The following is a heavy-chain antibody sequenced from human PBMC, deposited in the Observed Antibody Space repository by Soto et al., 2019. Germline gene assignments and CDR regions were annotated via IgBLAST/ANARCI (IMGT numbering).Heavy chain of an antibody. V-gene: IGHV1-69*14. Sequence: QVQLVQSGAEVKKPGSSVKVSCKASGGTFSSYAISWVRQAPGQGLEWMGGIIPILGTADYAQKCQAQDTMTADKSTSTGTMRMGSMRPEDTAVYYCASHYDSSGYYYRGLDYWGQGTLVTVSS. D-gene: IGHD3-22*01. CDR1: GGTFSSYA. CDR3: ASHYDSSGYYYRGLDY. CDR2: IIPILGTA. J-gene: IGHJ4*02.